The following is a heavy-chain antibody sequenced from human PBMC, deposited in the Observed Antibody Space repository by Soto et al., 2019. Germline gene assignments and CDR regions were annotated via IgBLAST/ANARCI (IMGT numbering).Heavy chain of an antibody. V-gene: IGHV3-30-3*01. Sequence: QVQLVESGGGVVQPGRSLRLSCAASGFTFSSYTMYWVRQAPGKGLEWVAVISYDESNTNYADSVKGRFTISRDSSKNTLYLHMNSLRAEDTAVYYCARQISSSWYENWFDPWGQGTLVTVSS. CDR2: ISYDESNT. CDR1: GFTFSSYT. CDR3: ARQISSSWYENWFDP. D-gene: IGHD6-13*01. J-gene: IGHJ5*02.